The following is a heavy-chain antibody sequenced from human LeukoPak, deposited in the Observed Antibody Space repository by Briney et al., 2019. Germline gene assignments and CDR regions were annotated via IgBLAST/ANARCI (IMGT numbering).Heavy chain of an antibody. CDR1: GFTFSSYS. D-gene: IGHD2-2*01. CDR2: IKQDGSEK. CDR3: ASYKVVPAAALAFFDY. Sequence: GGSLRLSCAASGFTFSSYSMNWVRQAPGKGLEWVANIKQDGSEKYYVDSVKGRFTISRDNAKNSLYLQMNSLRAEDTAVYYCASYKVVPAAALAFFDYWGQGTLVTVSS. V-gene: IGHV3-7*01. J-gene: IGHJ4*02.